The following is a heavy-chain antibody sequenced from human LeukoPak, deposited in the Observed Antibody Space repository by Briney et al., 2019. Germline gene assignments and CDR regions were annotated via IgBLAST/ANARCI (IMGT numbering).Heavy chain of an antibody. CDR1: GGSFSGYY. CDR2: INHSGST. Sequence: SETLSLTCAVYGGSFSGYYWSWIRQPPGKGLEWIGEINHSGSTNYNPSLKSRVTISVDTSKNQFSLKLSSVTAADTAVYYCAGGVAYYDFWSGYYGSWFDPWGQGTLVTVSS. V-gene: IGHV4-34*01. D-gene: IGHD3-3*01. CDR3: AGGVAYYDFWSGYYGSWFDP. J-gene: IGHJ5*02.